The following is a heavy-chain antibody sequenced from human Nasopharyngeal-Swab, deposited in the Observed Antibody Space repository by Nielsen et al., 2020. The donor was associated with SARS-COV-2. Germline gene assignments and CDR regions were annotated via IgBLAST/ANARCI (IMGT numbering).Heavy chain of an antibody. CDR3: AREPRALDF. CDR1: GGSISSSYYF. Sequence: SETLSLTCTVSGGSISSSYYFWSWFRQPPGKGLDCIANIYYSGTTYYNPSLRSRVAISLDTSKNQLSMKLSSVTAADTAVYYCAREPRALDFWGQGTMVTVSS. CDR2: IYYSGTT. J-gene: IGHJ3*01. V-gene: IGHV4-39*01. D-gene: IGHD1-26*01.